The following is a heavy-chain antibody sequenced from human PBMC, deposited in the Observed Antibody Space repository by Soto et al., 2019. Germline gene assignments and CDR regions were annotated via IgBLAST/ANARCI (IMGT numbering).Heavy chain of an antibody. CDR1: GGTFSSYT. J-gene: IGHJ4*02. V-gene: IGHV1-69*08. D-gene: IGHD3-10*01. CDR3: ARDLPPEGSGSYYNERGSVDY. CDR2: IIPILGIA. Sequence: QVQLVQSGAEVKKPGSSVKVSCKASGGTFSSYTISWVRQAPGQGLEWMGRIIPILGIANYAQKFQGRVTITADKSTSTAYMELSSLRSEDSAVYYCARDLPPEGSGSYYNERGSVDYGGQGTLVTVSS.